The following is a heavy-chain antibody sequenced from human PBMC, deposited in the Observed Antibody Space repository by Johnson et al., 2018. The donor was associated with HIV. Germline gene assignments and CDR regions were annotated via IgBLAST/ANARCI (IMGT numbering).Heavy chain of an antibody. V-gene: IGHV3-66*01. CDR3: ASTRGYSGSRWDGAFDI. CDR2: IYSGGST. Sequence: VKLVESGGGLVQPGGSLRLSCAASGFTVSSNYMSWVRQAPGKGLEWVAVIYSGGSTKYAESVTGRLSITSDNHKNTPYLQMNSLGAEDTAVYYCASTRGYSGSRWDGAFDIWGQGTMVTVSS. J-gene: IGHJ3*02. D-gene: IGHD5-12*01. CDR1: GFTVSSNY.